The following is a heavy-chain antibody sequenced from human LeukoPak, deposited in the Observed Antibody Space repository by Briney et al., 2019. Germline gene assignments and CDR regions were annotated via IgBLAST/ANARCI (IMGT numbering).Heavy chain of an antibody. CDR2: ISAYNGNT. CDR3: ARDEGYESSGFPSDY. V-gene: IGHV1-18*01. D-gene: IGHD3-22*01. Sequence: ASVKVSCKASGYTFTSYGISWVRQAPGQGLEWMGWISAYNGNTNYAQKLQGRVTMTTDTSTSTAYMELRSLRSDDTAVYYCARDEGYESSGFPSDYWGQGTLVTVSS. J-gene: IGHJ4*02. CDR1: GYTFTSYG.